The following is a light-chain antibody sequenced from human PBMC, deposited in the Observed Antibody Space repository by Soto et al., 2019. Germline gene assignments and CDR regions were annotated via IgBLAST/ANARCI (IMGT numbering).Light chain of an antibody. CDR1: QGISSY. CDR2: PAS. Sequence: AIRMTQSPSSLSASTGDRVTITCRASQGISSYLAWYQQKPGKAPKPLTYPASTLQSGVPSRFSGSGSGTDFTLTISCLQSEDFATYYCQQYYSYPPTFGPGTKVDIK. J-gene: IGKJ3*01. V-gene: IGKV1-8*01. CDR3: QQYYSYPPT.